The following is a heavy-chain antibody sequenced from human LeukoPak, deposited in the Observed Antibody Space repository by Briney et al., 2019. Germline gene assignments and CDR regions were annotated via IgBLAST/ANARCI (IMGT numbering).Heavy chain of an antibody. V-gene: IGHV3-48*02. CDR3: ARTEGRGMDV. D-gene: IGHD1-14*01. J-gene: IGHJ6*02. CDR1: GFTFSSYS. CDR2: ISYLGSAI. Sequence: PGGSLRLSCAASGFTFSSYSMNWVRQAPGKGLEWVSYISYLGSAIYYADSVKGRFTISGDSAKNSLYLQMNSLRDEDTAVYFYARTEGRGMDVWGQGTTVTVSS.